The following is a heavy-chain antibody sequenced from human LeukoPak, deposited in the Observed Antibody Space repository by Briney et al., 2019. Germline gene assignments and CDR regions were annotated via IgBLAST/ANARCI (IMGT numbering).Heavy chain of an antibody. Sequence: SETLSLTCAVYGGSFSGYYWSWIRQPPGKGLEWIGEINHSGSTNYNPSLKSRVTISVDTSKNQFSLKLSSVTAADTAVYYRARGRRYSSGWYNWGQGTLVTVSS. CDR3: ARGRRYSSGWYN. J-gene: IGHJ4*02. V-gene: IGHV4-34*01. D-gene: IGHD6-19*01. CDR2: INHSGST. CDR1: GGSFSGYY.